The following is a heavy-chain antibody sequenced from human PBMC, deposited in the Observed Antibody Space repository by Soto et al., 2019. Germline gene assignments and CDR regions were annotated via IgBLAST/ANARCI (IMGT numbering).Heavy chain of an antibody. Sequence: GESLKISFKGSGYSFTSYWIGWVRQMPGKGLEWMGIIYPGDSDTRYSPSFQGQVTISADKSISTAYLQWSSLKASDTAMYYCASPAYPSAAHTTDAFDIWGQGTMVTVSS. V-gene: IGHV5-51*01. CDR2: IYPGDSDT. J-gene: IGHJ3*02. CDR3: ASPAYPSAAHTTDAFDI. D-gene: IGHD2-2*02. CDR1: GYSFTSYW.